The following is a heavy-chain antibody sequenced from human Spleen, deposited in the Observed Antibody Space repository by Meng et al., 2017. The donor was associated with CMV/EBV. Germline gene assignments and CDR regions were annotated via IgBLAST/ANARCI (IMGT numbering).Heavy chain of an antibody. CDR3: ARDESSGWSRGYWFDP. D-gene: IGHD6-19*01. Sequence: VQLVQSGAEVKTPGASVKVSCKASGYTFTGYYMHWVRQAPGQGLEWMGWINPNSGGTNYAQKFQGRVTMTRDTSISTAYMELSRLRSDDTAVYYCARDESSGWSRGYWFDPWGQGTLVTVSS. J-gene: IGHJ5*02. CDR2: INPNSGGT. CDR1: GYTFTGYY. V-gene: IGHV1-2*02.